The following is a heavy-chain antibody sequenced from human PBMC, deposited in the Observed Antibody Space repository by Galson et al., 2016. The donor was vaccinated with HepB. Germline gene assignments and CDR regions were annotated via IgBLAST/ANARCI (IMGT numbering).Heavy chain of an antibody. V-gene: IGHV1-8*01. CDR1: GYTFSNYD. CDR3: ARGIRNLLYSDY. D-gene: IGHD1-14*01. Sequence: SVKVSCKASGYTFSNYDITWVRQATGHGLEWMGWMNPSSGHTGYAQKSQGRVTMTRNTSISTVFMALSSLTSEDTAIYYCARGIRNLLYSDYWAQGTLFTVSS. J-gene: IGHJ4*02. CDR2: MNPSSGHT.